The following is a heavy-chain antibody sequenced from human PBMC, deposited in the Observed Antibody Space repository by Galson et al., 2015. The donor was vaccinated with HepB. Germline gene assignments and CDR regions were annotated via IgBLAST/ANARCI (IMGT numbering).Heavy chain of an antibody. D-gene: IGHD2-15*01. CDR3: ARALAGPATFDV. Sequence: SLRLSCAVSGFTVNSNYMTWARQAPGQGLEWISAIYSGGDTDYADSVKGRFTISRDNSKNTVYLQMNSLRTNDTAVYYCARALAGPATFDVWGLGTMVIVSS. CDR2: IYSGGDT. J-gene: IGHJ3*01. V-gene: IGHV3-66*02. CDR1: GFTVNSNY.